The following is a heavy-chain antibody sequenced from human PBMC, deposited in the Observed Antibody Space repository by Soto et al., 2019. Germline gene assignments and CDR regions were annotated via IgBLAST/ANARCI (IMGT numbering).Heavy chain of an antibody. V-gene: IGHV1-2*02. CDR3: ARVPLRGYTGHFDY. Sequence: ASVKVSCKASGYTFIGYYIHWVRQAPGQGLEWIGWKNPNGGGTNYAQNFQGRVTMTRDTAITTAYMELSRLGSDDTAIYYCARVPLRGYTGHFDYWG. J-gene: IGHJ4*01. D-gene: IGHD5-12*01. CDR1: GYTFIGYY. CDR2: KNPNGGGT.